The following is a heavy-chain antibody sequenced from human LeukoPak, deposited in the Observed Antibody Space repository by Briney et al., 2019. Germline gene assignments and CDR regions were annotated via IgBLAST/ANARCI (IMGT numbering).Heavy chain of an antibody. D-gene: IGHD2-2*01. V-gene: IGHV3-30*04. CDR3: ARGPSCTSASCYVIGALDI. J-gene: IGHJ3*02. Sequence: PGGSLRLSCAASGFTFRDYAFHWVRQAPGRGLESVAVISYDGDGSYKEYADSVKGRFTITRDNSKNTLYLQMNSLRVDDMAVYYCARGPSCTSASCYVIGALDIWGLGTTVTVSS. CDR2: ISYDGDGSYK. CDR1: GFTFRDYA.